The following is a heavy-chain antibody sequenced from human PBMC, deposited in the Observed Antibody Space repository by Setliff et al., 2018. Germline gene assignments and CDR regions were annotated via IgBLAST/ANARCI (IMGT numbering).Heavy chain of an antibody. J-gene: IGHJ6*03. V-gene: IGHV3-30*02. CDR1: GFTFSGYG. CDR3: VKWDSKYVSGSHYMDV. Sequence: GGSLRLSCAASGFTFSGYGIHWVRQAPGKGLEWVAFIRPDGTNKYYADSVKGRFTISRDNSKNTLYLQVNTLRPEDTAVYYCVKWDSKYVSGSHYMDVWGKGTTVTVSS. CDR2: IRPDGTNK. D-gene: IGHD3-16*01.